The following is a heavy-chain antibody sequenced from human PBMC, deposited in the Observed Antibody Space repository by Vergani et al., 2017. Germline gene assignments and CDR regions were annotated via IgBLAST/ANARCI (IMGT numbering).Heavy chain of an antibody. CDR3: ARDRSAAGGYYYYYYYMDV. CDR1: GYTFTSYD. V-gene: IGHV1-8*01. Sequence: QVQLVQSGAEVKKPGASVKVSCKASGYTFTSYDINWLRQATGQGLEWMGWMNPNSGNTGYAQKFQGRVTMTRNTSISTAYMELSSLRSEDTAVYYCARDRSAAGGYYYYYYYMDVWGKGTTVTVSS. CDR2: MNPNSGNT. D-gene: IGHD6-13*01. J-gene: IGHJ6*03.